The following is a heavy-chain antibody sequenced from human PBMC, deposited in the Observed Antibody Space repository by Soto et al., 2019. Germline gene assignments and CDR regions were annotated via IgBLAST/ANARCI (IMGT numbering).Heavy chain of an antibody. D-gene: IGHD3-10*01. CDR2: INHSGST. J-gene: IGHJ4*02. CDR1: GGSFSGYY. V-gene: IGHV4-34*01. Sequence: SETLSLTCAVYGGSFSGYYWSWIRQPPGKGLEWIGEINHSGSTNYNPSLKSRVTISVDTSKNQFSLKLSSVTAADTAVYYCARSYYYGSGSYYTPTPHHFFDYWGQGTLVTVSS. CDR3: ARSYYYGSGSYYTPTPHHFFDY.